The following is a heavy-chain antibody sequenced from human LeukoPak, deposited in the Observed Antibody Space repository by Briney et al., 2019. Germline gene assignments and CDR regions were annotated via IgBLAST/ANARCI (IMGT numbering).Heavy chain of an antibody. CDR3: ARDEVNYYSY. D-gene: IGHD3-10*01. CDR2: INPNSGGT. CDR1: GYTFTGYY. J-gene: IGHJ4*02. Sequence: ASVKVSCKASGYTFTGYYMHWVRQAPGQGLEWMGWINPNSGGTNYAQKFQGRVTMTRDTSISTVYMELSRLRSDDTAVYYCARDEVNYYSYWGQGTLVTVSS. V-gene: IGHV1-2*02.